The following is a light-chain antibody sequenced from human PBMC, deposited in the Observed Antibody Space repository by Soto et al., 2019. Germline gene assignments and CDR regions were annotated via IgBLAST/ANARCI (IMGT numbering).Light chain of an antibody. CDR3: QQGHSFPFT. Sequence: DIQMTHSPSSVSAAVGDRVTITCRASQSISTWLAWYQQKPGKAPNLLIYAAYSLHSEVPSRFRGSRAGTDFNLSIDGLQPEDFATYFCQQGHSFPFTLGPGTKVDIK. V-gene: IGKV1-12*01. J-gene: IGKJ3*01. CDR2: AAY. CDR1: QSISTW.